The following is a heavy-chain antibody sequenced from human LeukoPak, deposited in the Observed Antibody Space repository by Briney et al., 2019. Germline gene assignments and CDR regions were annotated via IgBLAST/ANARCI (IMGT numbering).Heavy chain of an antibody. D-gene: IGHD5-18*01. CDR1: GFTFSSYW. J-gene: IGHJ6*03. CDR3: ARDQYSYGYYYYYYMDV. Sequence: PGGSLRLSCAASGFTFSSYWMSWVRQAPGKGLEWVANIKQDGSEKYYVDSVKGRFTISRDNAKNSLYLQMNSLRAEDTAVYYCARDQYSYGYYYYYYMDVWGKGTTVTASS. V-gene: IGHV3-7*01. CDR2: IKQDGSEK.